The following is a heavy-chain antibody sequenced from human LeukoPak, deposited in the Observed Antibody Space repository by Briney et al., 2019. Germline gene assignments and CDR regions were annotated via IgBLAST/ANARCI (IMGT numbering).Heavy chain of an antibody. J-gene: IGHJ4*02. CDR3: ARDRGVGARGYFEY. Sequence: PGASLTLSCAASGVTFRINEMNCGRRPPGDVLECVSYISGSGSTRYYADSVKGRFTISRDNAKNSLYLQMNSLRAEDTAIYYCARDRGVGARGYFEYWGQGTLVTVSS. V-gene: IGHV3-48*03. CDR2: ISGSGSTR. D-gene: IGHD1-26*01. CDR1: GVTFRINE.